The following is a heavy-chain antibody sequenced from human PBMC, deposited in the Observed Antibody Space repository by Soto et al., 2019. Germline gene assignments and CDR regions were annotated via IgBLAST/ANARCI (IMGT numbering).Heavy chain of an antibody. CDR3: ARAVGYCSSTSFYADYYMDV. CDR1: GGTFSSYT. CDR2: IIPILGIA. D-gene: IGHD2-2*01. J-gene: IGHJ6*03. V-gene: IGHV1-69*02. Sequence: QVQLVQSGAEVKKPGSSVKVSCKASGGTFSSYTISWVRQAPGQGLEWMGRIIPILGIANYAQKFQGRVTITADKSTSTAYMELSSLRSEDTAVYYCARAVGYCSSTSFYADYYMDVWGKGTTVTVSS.